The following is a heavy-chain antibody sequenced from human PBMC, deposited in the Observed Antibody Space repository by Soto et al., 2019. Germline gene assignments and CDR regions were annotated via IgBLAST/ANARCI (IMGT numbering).Heavy chain of an antibody. CDR2: ISGKGVST. CDR1: GFSLVNYA. CDR3: AKVRGCSGGNCCVLDY. Sequence: GGALRLSCADPGFSLVNYALKWGRPAPGVGLEWVSGISGKGVSTYYADSVKGRFPISRDNSKNTLYLQMNSLTAEDTAVYYCAKVRGCSGGNCCVLDYWGQGTLVTVSS. D-gene: IGHD2-15*01. V-gene: IGHV3-23*01. J-gene: IGHJ4*02.